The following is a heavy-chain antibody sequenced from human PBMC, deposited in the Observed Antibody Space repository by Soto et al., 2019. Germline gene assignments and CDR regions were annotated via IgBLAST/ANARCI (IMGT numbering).Heavy chain of an antibody. D-gene: IGHD5-12*01. CDR2: IYYSGST. CDR1: GGSISSGGYY. Sequence: QVQLQESGPGLVKPSQTLSLTCTVSGGSISSGGYYWSWIRQHPGKGLEWIGYIYYSGSTYYNPSLKSRXXXXXXXXXXXXXXXXXXXXXXXXXVYYCAREWELVATIRYFDYWGQGTLVTVSS. V-gene: IGHV4-31*03. CDR3: CAREWELVATIRYFDY. J-gene: IGHJ4*02.